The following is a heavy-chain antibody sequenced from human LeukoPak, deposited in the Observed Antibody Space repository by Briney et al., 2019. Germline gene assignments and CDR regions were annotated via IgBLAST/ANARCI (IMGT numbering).Heavy chain of an antibody. V-gene: IGHV3-7*01. D-gene: IGHD6-13*01. Sequence: PGGSLRLSCTASGFTFSSYWMSWVRQAPGKGLEWVANIKQDGSEKHYVDSVKGRFTISRDNAKNSLYLQMNSLGAEDTAVYYCASYIAAAGTWSRWFDPWGQGTLVTVSS. CDR1: GFTFSSYW. J-gene: IGHJ5*02. CDR3: ASYIAAAGTWSRWFDP. CDR2: IKQDGSEK.